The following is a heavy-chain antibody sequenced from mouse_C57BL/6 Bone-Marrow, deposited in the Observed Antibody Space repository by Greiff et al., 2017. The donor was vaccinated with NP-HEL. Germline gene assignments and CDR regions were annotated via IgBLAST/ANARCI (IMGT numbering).Heavy chain of an antibody. CDR1: GFSLTSYG. CDR3: ARTGWLLPYFDY. CDR2: IWRGGST. Sequence: VQLQQSGPGLVQPSQSLSITCTVSGFSLTSYGVHWVRQSPGKGLEWLGVIWRGGSTDYNAAFISRLSISKDNSKSQVFFKMNSLQADDTAIYYCARTGWLLPYFDYWGQGTTLTVSS. D-gene: IGHD2-3*01. V-gene: IGHV2-2*01. J-gene: IGHJ2*01.